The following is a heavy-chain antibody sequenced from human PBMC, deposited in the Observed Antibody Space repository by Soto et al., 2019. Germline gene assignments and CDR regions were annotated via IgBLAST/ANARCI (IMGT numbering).Heavy chain of an antibody. D-gene: IGHD2-2*01. J-gene: IGHJ6*02. V-gene: IGHV1-8*01. Sequence: QVQLVQSGAEVKKPGASVKVSCKASGYTFTSYDINWVRQATGQGLEWMGWMNPNSGNTGYAQKFQGRVTMTSNTSISTAYMELSSLRSEDTAVYYCARDRAVLVPAALNDYYYYGMDVWGQGTTVTVSS. CDR2: MNPNSGNT. CDR3: ARDRAVLVPAALNDYYYYGMDV. CDR1: GYTFTSYD.